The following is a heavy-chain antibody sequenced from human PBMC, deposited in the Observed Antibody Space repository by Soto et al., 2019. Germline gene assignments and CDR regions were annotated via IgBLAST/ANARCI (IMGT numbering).Heavy chain of an antibody. J-gene: IGHJ6*02. CDR1: SGPDRSHN. D-gene: IGHD2-15*01. Sequence: QVQLQQSGPRLVKPSETLSLTCTVSSGPDRSHNWGWIRQPPGRGLEWIGYVYYTGATAYNPSLRGRVTTSADTSTNDISLTLTSVTAADTAVYYCVRQGIDSRHGLVDVGGQGTTVSVSS. CDR3: VRQGIDSRHGLVDV. CDR2: VYYTGAT. V-gene: IGHV4-59*08.